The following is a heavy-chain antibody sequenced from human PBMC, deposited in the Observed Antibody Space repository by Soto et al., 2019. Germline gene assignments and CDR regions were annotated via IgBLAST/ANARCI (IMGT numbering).Heavy chain of an antibody. D-gene: IGHD2-15*01. V-gene: IGHV3-30*03. J-gene: IGHJ4*02. CDR2: ISSDGSDK. Sequence: QVQLVESGGGVVQPGRSLRLSCAASGFTFSSYGMHWVCQAPGTGLEWVAVISSDGSDKYYADSVKGRFTISRDNSKYTLYLQMNSLRAEDTAVYYCARDRSGTWSVDFWGQGTLVTVSS. CDR1: GFTFSSYG. CDR3: ARDRSGTWSVDF.